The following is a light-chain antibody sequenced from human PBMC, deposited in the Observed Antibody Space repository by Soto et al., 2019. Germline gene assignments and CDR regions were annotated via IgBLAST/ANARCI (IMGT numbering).Light chain of an antibody. CDR2: DAS. J-gene: IGKJ2*01. CDR1: QSVSSY. V-gene: IGKV3-11*01. CDR3: QQRSNWPPT. Sequence: EIVLTQSPATLSLSPGERATLSCRASQSVSSYLAWYQQKPGQAPRLLIYDASNRATGIPARFSGSGAGTDFTLPISSLEPEDFAVYYCQQRSNWPPTFGQGPKLEIK.